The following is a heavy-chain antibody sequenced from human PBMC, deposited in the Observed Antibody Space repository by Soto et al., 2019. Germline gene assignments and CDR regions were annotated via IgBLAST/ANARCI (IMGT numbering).Heavy chain of an antibody. CDR3: ALLRELPTRATYNWFDP. CDR1: GGSISSGDYY. V-gene: IGHV4-30-4*01. Sequence: SETLSLTCTVSGGSISSGDYYWSWIRQPPGKGLEWIGYIYYSGSTYYNPSLKSRVTISVDTSKNQFSLKLSSVTAADTAVYYCALLRELPTRATYNWFDPWGQGTLVPVSS. D-gene: IGHD5-12*01. J-gene: IGHJ5*02. CDR2: IYYSGST.